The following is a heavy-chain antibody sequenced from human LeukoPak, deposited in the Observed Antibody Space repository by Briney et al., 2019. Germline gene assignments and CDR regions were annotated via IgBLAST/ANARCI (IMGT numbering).Heavy chain of an antibody. V-gene: IGHV3-48*03. CDR1: GFTFSSYE. D-gene: IGHD2-21*01. Sequence: GGSLRLSCAASGFTFSSYEMNWVRQAPGKGLEWVSYISSSGRAKYYADSVKGRFTISRDNAKNSLYLQMNSLRAEDMALYYCAKDFQFRGTDYYFDYWGQGTLVTVSS. J-gene: IGHJ4*02. CDR3: AKDFQFRGTDYYFDY. CDR2: ISSSGRAK.